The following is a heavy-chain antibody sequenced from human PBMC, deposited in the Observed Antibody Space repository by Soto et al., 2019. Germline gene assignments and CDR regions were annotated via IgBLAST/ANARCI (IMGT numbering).Heavy chain of an antibody. CDR3: ARDRPGIAAAGYYFDC. D-gene: IGHD6-13*01. J-gene: IGHJ4*02. V-gene: IGHV1-2*02. CDR2: INPNSGGT. CDR1: GYTFTGYY. Sequence: ASVKVSCKASGYTFTGYYMHWVRQAPGQGLEWMGWINPNSGGTNYAQKFQGRVTMTRDTSISTAYMELSSLRSDDTAVYYCARDRPGIAAAGYYFDCWSQGTLVTVSS.